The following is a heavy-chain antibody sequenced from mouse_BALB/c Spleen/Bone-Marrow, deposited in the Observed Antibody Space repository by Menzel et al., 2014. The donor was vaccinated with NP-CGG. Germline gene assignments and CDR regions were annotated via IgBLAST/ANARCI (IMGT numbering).Heavy chain of an antibody. J-gene: IGHJ2*01. CDR2: INPNNGGT. Sequence: VQLQQPGPELVKPGASVKISCKTSGYTFTEYTMHWVKQSHVKSREWIGGINPNNGGTSYNQKFKDKATWTVDKSSSTAYMELRSLTSEDSAVYYCARGWLLRHYFDYWGQGTTLTVSS. CDR3: ARGWLLRHYFDY. V-gene: IGHV1-18*01. D-gene: IGHD2-3*01. CDR1: GYTFTEYT.